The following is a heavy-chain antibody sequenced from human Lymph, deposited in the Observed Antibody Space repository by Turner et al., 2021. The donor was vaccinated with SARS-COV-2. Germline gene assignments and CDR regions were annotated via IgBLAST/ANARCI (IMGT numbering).Heavy chain of an antibody. V-gene: IGHV3-53*01. CDR1: VFTVSSNY. Sequence: EVQLVASGGGLFQPGGSLRLSCAASVFTVSSNYMSWVRQAPGKGLDGVSVIYSGGSTYYADSVKGRFTISRDNSKNTLYLQMNSLRAEDTAVYYCARVLPFGDYFDYWGQGTLVTVSS. J-gene: IGHJ4*02. CDR3: ARVLPFGDYFDY. CDR2: IYSGGST. D-gene: IGHD3-10*01.